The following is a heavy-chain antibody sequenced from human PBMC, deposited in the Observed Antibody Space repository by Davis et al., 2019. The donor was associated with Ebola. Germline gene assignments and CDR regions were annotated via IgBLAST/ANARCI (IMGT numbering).Heavy chain of an antibody. D-gene: IGHD2-8*02. V-gene: IGHV3-30*18. J-gene: IGHJ3*02. Sequence: PGGSLRLSCAASGISFSNYGMFWVRQAPGKVMEWVAVISPDGSDKHYADSGKGRFTISRDNSKNTLDLQMNSLRPEDTAVYYCVKTRSNWWNDALEIWGRGTMVIVSS. CDR3: VKTRSNWWNDALEI. CDR1: GISFSNYG. CDR2: ISPDGSDK.